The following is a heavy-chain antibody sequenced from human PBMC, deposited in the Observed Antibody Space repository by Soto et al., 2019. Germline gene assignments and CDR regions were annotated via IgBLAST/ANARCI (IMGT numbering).Heavy chain of an antibody. J-gene: IGHJ6*02. CDR1: GGSISSGGYY. V-gene: IGHV4-31*03. D-gene: IGHD6-19*01. Sequence: QVQLQESGPGLVKPSQTLSLTCTVSGGSISSGGYYWSWIRQHPGKGLEWIGYISYSGSTNFNPSLKSRVTISVDTSKNQFSLNLSSVTAADTALYYCARDQRYSSGRGRVGYYYYGMDVWGQGTTVTVSS. CDR2: ISYSGST. CDR3: ARDQRYSSGRGRVGYYYYGMDV.